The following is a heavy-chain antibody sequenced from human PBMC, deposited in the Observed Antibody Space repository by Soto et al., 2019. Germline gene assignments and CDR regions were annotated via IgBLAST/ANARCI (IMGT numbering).Heavy chain of an antibody. J-gene: IGHJ4*02. Sequence: QVQLVESGGGVVQPGRSLRLSCAASGFTFSSYAMHWVRQAPGKGLEWVAGISYDGSNKYYADSVKGRFTISRDNSKNTLYLQMTSLRAEDTAVYYCARDTGDDGGYYWGQGTLVTVSS. D-gene: IGHD2-21*02. V-gene: IGHV3-30-3*01. CDR3: ARDTGDDGGYY. CDR1: GFTFSSYA. CDR2: ISYDGSNK.